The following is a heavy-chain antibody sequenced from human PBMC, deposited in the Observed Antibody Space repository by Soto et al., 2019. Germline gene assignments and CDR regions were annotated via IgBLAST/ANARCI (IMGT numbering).Heavy chain of an antibody. CDR3: ARQFGMLHTHFDY. CDR1: GGSISSYY. V-gene: IGHV4-59*08. CDR2: IYYSGST. D-gene: IGHD2-8*01. J-gene: IGHJ4*02. Sequence: SETLSLTCTVSGGSISSYYWSWIRQPPGKGLEWIGYIYYSGSTNYNPSLKSRVTISVDTSKNQFSLKLSSVTAADTAVYYCARQFGMLHTHFDYWGQGTLVTVSS.